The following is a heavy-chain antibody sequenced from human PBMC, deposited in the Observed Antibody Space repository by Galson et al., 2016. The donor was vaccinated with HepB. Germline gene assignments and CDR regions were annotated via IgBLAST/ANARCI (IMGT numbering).Heavy chain of an antibody. CDR1: GYNFRNNW. CDR2: IDPSASST. V-gene: IGHV5-10-1*01. Sequence: QSGAEVKKPGESLRNSCKASGYNFRNNWISWVRQMPGKGLEWMGRIDPSASSTQYSPSFQGHVNISVDNSINPHNHQWSTRKASDTAIYFCARARYGSSTSCYEHAFDSWGQGTLVTVSS. J-gene: IGHJ4*02. CDR3: ARARYGSSTSCYEHAFDS. D-gene: IGHD2-2*01.